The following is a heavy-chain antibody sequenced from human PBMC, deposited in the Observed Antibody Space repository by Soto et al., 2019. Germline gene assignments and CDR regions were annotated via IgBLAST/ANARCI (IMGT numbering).Heavy chain of an antibody. CDR3: ARGRAARLHYYYYYFLDF. CDR2: INHSGST. J-gene: IGHJ6*04. CDR1: GGSFSGYY. Sequence: PSETLSLTCAVYGGSFSGYYWSWIRQPPGKGLEWIGEINHSGSTNYNPSLKSRVTISVDTSKNQFSLKLSSVTAADTAVYYCARGRAARLHYYYYYFLDFSGKGSSVIGSS. D-gene: IGHD6-6*01. V-gene: IGHV4-34*01.